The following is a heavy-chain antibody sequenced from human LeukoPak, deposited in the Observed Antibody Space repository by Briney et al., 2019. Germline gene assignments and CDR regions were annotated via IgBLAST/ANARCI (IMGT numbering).Heavy chain of an antibody. Sequence: PSETLSLTSAVYGGSFSGYYWSWIRQPRGKGLEWIGEINHSGSTNYNPSLKSRVTISVDTSKNQFSLKLSSVTAADTAVYYCASWYYYDSSGYNDYWGQGTLVTVSS. J-gene: IGHJ4*02. CDR2: INHSGST. D-gene: IGHD3-22*01. CDR3: ASWYYYDSSGYNDY. V-gene: IGHV4-34*01. CDR1: GGSFSGYY.